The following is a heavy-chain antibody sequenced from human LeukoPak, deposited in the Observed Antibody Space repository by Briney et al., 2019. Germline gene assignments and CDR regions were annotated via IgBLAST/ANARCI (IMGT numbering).Heavy chain of an antibody. V-gene: IGHV3-43*02. Sequence: GGALRLSCAASGFTIGPYAMYWVRQGPGRGLEWVSVIKADGSGTFYADSVRGRFTTSRDNSKNSLYLQMNSLTSEDTALYYCATWAFYHNLDVWGQGTAVIVSS. CDR2: IKADGSGT. CDR3: ATWAFYHNLDV. J-gene: IGHJ6*02. CDR1: GFTIGPYA. D-gene: IGHD2/OR15-2a*01.